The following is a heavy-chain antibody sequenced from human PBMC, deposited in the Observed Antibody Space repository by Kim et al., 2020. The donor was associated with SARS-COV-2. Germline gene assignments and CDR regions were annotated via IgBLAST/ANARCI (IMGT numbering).Heavy chain of an antibody. J-gene: IGHJ3*02. CDR2: IYYSGST. Sequence: SETLSLTCTVSGDSISSSSYYWGWIRQPPGKGLEWIGSIYYSGSTYYNPSLKSRVSISVDTSKNQLSLRVNFVTAGDTAIYYCARYPLWSGYADAFDIWGQGTMATVSS. V-gene: IGHV4-39*01. D-gene: IGHD3-3*01. CDR1: GDSISSSSYY. CDR3: ARYPLWSGYADAFDI.